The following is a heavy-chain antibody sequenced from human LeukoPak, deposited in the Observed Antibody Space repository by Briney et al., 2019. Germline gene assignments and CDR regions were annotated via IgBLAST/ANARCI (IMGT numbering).Heavy chain of an antibody. Sequence: GGSLRLSCAVSGFTFSSFGMHWVRQAPGKGLEWVAFIRYDGGNKYYADSVKGRFTISRDNAKNSLYLQMNSLRAEDTAVYYYARDKQQPDYWGQGTLVTVSS. J-gene: IGHJ4*02. D-gene: IGHD6-13*01. CDR2: IRYDGGNK. V-gene: IGHV3-30*02. CDR1: GFTFSSFG. CDR3: ARDKQQPDY.